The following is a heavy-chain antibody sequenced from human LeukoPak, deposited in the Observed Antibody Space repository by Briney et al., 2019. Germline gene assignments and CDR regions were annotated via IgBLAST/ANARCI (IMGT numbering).Heavy chain of an antibody. V-gene: IGHV3-33*03. CDR2: IWYDGNNK. CDR1: GFTFSSSG. D-gene: IGHD5-12*01. CDR3: ARRFRYNGAWTYGMDV. J-gene: IGHJ6*02. Sequence: GGSLRLSCAASGFTFSSSGMHWVRQAPGKGLEWVAVIWYDGNNKYYADSVKGRFTISRDNAKNSVYLQMNSLTAADTAVYYCARRFRYNGAWTYGMDVWGQGTAVTVSS.